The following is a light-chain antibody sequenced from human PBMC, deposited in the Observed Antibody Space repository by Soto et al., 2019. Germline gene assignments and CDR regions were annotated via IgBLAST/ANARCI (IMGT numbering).Light chain of an antibody. V-gene: IGLV1-44*01. CDR2: NNN. CDR1: SSNIGPNA. Sequence: QSVLTQPPSASGTPGQKVTISCSGSSSNIGPNAVNWYQQLPGTAPKLLLYNNNQRPSGVSDRFSGSKSGTSASLAISGLQSDDEADYHCAAWDDSLNRLVFGTGTKLTVL. CDR3: AAWDDSLNRLV. J-gene: IGLJ1*01.